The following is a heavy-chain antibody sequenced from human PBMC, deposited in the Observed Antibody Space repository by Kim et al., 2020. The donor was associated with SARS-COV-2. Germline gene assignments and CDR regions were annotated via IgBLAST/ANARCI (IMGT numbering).Heavy chain of an antibody. CDR3: VNVDEEFDN. CDR2: ITHGGST. CDR1: GGSIISDTYY. V-gene: IGHV4-39*07. J-gene: IGHJ4*02. D-gene: IGHD2-15*01. Sequence: SETLSLTCAVSGGSIISDTYYWGWVRQPPGKGLEWIGSITHGGSTYYDPSLKSRVTISIDTSNNQFFLRLSSVTAADTAVYFCVNVDEEFDNWGQGTLVT.